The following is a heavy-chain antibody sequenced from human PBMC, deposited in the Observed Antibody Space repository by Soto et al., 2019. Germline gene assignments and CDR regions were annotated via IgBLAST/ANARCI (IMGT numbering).Heavy chain of an antibody. D-gene: IGHD6-19*01. Sequence: ASVKVSCKASGYSFTGYQMYWVRQAPGQGLEWMGWISPNSGDTNYTQKFRGRVTVTRDTSIRTVYVELSRLTSDDTAVYYCALPISVTDTFDYWGQGTLVTVSS. CDR1: GYSFTGYQ. CDR3: ALPISVTDTFDY. J-gene: IGHJ4*02. CDR2: ISPNSGDT. V-gene: IGHV1-2*02.